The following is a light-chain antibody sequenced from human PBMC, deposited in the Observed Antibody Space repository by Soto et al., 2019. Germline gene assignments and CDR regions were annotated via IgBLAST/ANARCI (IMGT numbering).Light chain of an antibody. CDR3: QQRMNWPLT. CDR1: QTVTNH. J-gene: IGKJ4*01. CDR2: DAS. V-gene: IGKV3-11*01. Sequence: EIVLTQSPATLSLSPGRRATLSCRASQTVTNHLAWYQQKAGQPPRLLIFDASTRASGIPPRFSGSGSGTDFTLTISRVDPDDFAVYYCQQRMNWPLTFGGGTRVEIK.